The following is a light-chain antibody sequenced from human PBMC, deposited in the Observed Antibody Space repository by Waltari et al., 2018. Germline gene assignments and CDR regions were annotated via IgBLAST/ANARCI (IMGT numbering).Light chain of an antibody. J-gene: IGKJ5*01. CDR2: DAS. CDR3: QQRGNWPIT. Sequence: ELTQPASMSVSPGQTASIPGLGDNWGGKNACWYQQTPGRAPVLLIYDASNRATGVPARFSGSGSGTDFTLSISSLEPEDLGVYYCQQRGNWPITFGQGTRLEI. V-gene: IGKV3-11*01. CDR1: NWGGKN.